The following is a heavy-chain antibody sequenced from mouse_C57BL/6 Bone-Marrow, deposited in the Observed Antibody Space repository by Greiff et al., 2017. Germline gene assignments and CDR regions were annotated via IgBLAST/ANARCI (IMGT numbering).Heavy chain of an antibody. Sequence: VQLQQPGAELVKPGASVTMSCKASGYTFTSYWITWVKQRPGQGLEWIGDIYPGSGSTNYNEKFKSKATLTVDTSSSTAYMQLSSLTSEDSAVYYCANDGYYAYYFDYWGQGTTLTVSS. CDR1: GYTFTSYW. CDR3: ANDGYYAYYFDY. J-gene: IGHJ2*01. D-gene: IGHD2-3*01. CDR2: IYPGSGST. V-gene: IGHV1-55*01.